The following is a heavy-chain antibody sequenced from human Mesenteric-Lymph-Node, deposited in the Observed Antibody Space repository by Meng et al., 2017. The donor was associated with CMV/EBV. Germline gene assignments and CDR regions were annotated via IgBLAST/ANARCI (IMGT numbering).Heavy chain of an antibody. D-gene: IGHD3-10*01. J-gene: IGHJ3*02. CDR1: GFPFSSYW. CDR2: INLDGSST. V-gene: IGHV3-74*01. CDR3: ARPRPRGDDI. Sequence: GESLKISCTASGFPFSSYWMHWVRQAPGKGLVWVSRINLDGSSTTYADSVMGRFTISRDNTKNTLYLQMNSLRAEDTAVYYCARPRPRGDDIWGQGTMVTVSS.